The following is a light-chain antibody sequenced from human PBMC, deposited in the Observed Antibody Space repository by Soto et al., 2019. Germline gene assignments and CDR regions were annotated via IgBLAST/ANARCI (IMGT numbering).Light chain of an antibody. CDR2: WAS. Sequence: DIVMTQSPDSLAVSLGERATINCKSSQNLLYSPNNKNYLAWYQQKPGQPPNLLIYWASTRESGVPDRFSGSGSGTDFTLTISSLQAEDVAVYYGQQYYSIPWTFGQGTKVEIK. CDR1: QNLLYSPNNKNY. V-gene: IGKV4-1*01. CDR3: QQYYSIPWT. J-gene: IGKJ1*01.